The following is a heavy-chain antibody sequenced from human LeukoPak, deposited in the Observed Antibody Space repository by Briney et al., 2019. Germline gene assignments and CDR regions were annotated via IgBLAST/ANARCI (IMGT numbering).Heavy chain of an antibody. CDR3: AREFRGVTGAVDV. D-gene: IGHD3-10*01. Sequence: PGGSLRLSCAASGFTFSGYAMHWVRQAPGKGLDWVAVISYDGTNKHYADSVKGRFTISRDNSKNTLQLHMNSLRAEDTALYYCAREFRGVTGAVDVWGLGAPGTVSS. CDR1: GFTFSGYA. J-gene: IGHJ3*01. CDR2: ISYDGTNK. V-gene: IGHV3-30-3*01.